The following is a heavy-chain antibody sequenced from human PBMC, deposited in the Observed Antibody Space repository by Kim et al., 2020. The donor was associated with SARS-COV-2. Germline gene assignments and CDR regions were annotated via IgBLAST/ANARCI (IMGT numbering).Heavy chain of an antibody. CDR2: LYPGDFDA. V-gene: IGHV5-51*01. Sequence: GESLKISCKGSGYNFASSWIGWVRQIPGKGLEWIGILYPGDFDARYSPSFQGQVTMSADKSISTAYLQWSSLKASDTAMYYCARHPGGHKFGSFDYWGQGTLVTVSS. CDR1: GYNFASSW. D-gene: IGHD5-18*01. J-gene: IGHJ4*02. CDR3: ARHPGGHKFGSFDY.